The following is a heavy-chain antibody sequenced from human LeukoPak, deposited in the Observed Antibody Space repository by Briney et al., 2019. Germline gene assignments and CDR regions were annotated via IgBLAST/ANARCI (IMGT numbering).Heavy chain of an antibody. CDR2: INPNSGGT. D-gene: IGHD2-21*02. V-gene: IGHV1-2*02. CDR1: GYTFTGYY. J-gene: IGHJ4*02. Sequence: GASVKVSCKASGYTFTGYYMHWVRQAPGQGLEWMGWINPNSGGTNYAQKFQGRVTMTRDTSISTAYMELSRLRSDDTAVYYCARVNCGGDCYLFDYWGQGTLVTVSS. CDR3: ARVNCGGDCYLFDY.